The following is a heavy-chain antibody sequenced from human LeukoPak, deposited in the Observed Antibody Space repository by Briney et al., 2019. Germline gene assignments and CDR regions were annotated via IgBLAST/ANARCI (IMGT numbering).Heavy chain of an antibody. D-gene: IGHD1-26*01. Sequence: GGSLRLSCAASGLTFSSYGMHWVRQAPGKGLEWVAFIRYDGSNKYYADSVKGRFTISRDNSKNTLYLQMNSLRAEDTAVYYCARGVGATFVFIWGQGTMVTVSS. CDR3: ARGVGATFVFI. CDR2: IRYDGSNK. J-gene: IGHJ3*02. CDR1: GLTFSSYG. V-gene: IGHV3-30*02.